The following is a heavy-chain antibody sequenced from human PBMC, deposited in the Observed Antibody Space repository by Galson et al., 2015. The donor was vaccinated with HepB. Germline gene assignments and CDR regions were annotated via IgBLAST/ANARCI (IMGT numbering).Heavy chain of an antibody. CDR3: ARDLGADHCSSTSCLLSDHYYYYMDV. CDR2: ISSSSSYI. V-gene: IGHV3-21*01. Sequence: SLRLSCAASGFTFSSYSMNWVRQAPGKGLEWVSSISSSSSYIYYADSVKGRFTISRDNAKNSLYLQMNSLRAEDTAVYYCARDLGADHCSSTSCLLSDHYYYYMDVWGKGTTVTVSS. D-gene: IGHD2-2*01. J-gene: IGHJ6*03. CDR1: GFTFSSYS.